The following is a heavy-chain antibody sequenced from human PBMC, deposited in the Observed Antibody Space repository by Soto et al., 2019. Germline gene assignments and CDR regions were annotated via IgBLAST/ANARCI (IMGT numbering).Heavy chain of an antibody. J-gene: IGHJ5*02. Sequence: SETLSLTCAVPGYSISSENWWGWIRQPPGKGLEWIGYIFYTGSTYYNPSLKSRVTISVDTSKNQFSLKLSSVTAADTAVYYCARGRVTTGGFDWFDPWGQGTLVTVSS. D-gene: IGHD4-17*01. CDR1: GYSISSENW. CDR3: ARGRVTTGGFDWFDP. CDR2: IFYTGST. V-gene: IGHV4-28*03.